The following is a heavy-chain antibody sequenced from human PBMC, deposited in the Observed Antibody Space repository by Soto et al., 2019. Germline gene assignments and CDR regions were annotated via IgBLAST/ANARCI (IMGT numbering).Heavy chain of an antibody. D-gene: IGHD6-13*01. CDR1: GFIFSDFT. V-gene: IGHV3-21*01. J-gene: IGHJ4*02. CDR2: ISGRGTVI. CDR3: SRDYVGASAAIDY. Sequence: EVQLVESGGGLVKPGGSLRLSCTASGFIFSDFTMNWVRQTPGRGLDWVSAISGRGTVINYAESLKGRFTISRDNAKNSLYLQMDSLRAEDTAVYYCSRDYVGASAAIDYWGQGTLVTVSS.